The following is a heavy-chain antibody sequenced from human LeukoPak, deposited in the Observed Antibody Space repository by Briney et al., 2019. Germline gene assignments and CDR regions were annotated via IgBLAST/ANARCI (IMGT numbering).Heavy chain of an antibody. Sequence: GESLRLTCAASGFTFSSYAMSWVRQAPGKGLEWVSTITASGGSTYYADSVKGRFTISRDNSKNTLYLQMNSLRAEDTAVYYCAKDVITFGGVIALPFDYWGQGTLVTVSS. D-gene: IGHD3-16*02. J-gene: IGHJ4*02. CDR3: AKDVITFGGVIALPFDY. CDR2: ITASGGST. CDR1: GFTFSSYA. V-gene: IGHV3-23*01.